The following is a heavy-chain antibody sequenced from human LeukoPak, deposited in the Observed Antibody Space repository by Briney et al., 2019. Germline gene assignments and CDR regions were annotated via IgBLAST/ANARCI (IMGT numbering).Heavy chain of an antibody. D-gene: IGHD6-19*01. CDR1: GGSISSYY. CDR2: IYYSGST. CDR3: ARLAVAAYDY. V-gene: IGHV4-59*01. Sequence: SETLSLTCTVSGGSISSYYWSWIRQPPGKGLEWIGYIYYSGSTNYNPSLKSRVTISVDTSKNQFSLKLSSVAAADTAVYYCARLAVAAYDYWGQGTLVTVSS. J-gene: IGHJ4*02.